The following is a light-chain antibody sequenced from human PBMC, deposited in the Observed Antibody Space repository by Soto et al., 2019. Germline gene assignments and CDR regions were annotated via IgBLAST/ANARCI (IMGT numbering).Light chain of an antibody. CDR3: QQYNSYPWT. Sequence: LQMTQSPSSLSASVGDRVTITCRASQSISSWLAWYQQKPGKAPKLLIYKTSSLESGVPSRFSGSRSGTEFTLTISSLQPDDFATYFCQQYNSYPWTFCQGTKVDIK. V-gene: IGKV1-5*03. J-gene: IGKJ1*01. CDR1: QSISSW. CDR2: KTS.